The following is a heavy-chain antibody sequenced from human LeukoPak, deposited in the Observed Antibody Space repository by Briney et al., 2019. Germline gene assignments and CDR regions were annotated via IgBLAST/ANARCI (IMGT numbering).Heavy chain of an antibody. J-gene: IGHJ5*02. V-gene: IGHV4-34*01. CDR2: INHSGST. CDR3: ARSLITIFGVVNWFDP. Sequence: SETLSLTCAVYGGSFSGYYWSWIRQPPGKGLEWIGEINHSGSTNYNPSLKSRVTISVDTSKNQFSLKLSSVTAADTAVYHCARSLITIFGVVNWFDPWGQGTLVTVSS. CDR1: GGSFSGYY. D-gene: IGHD3-3*01.